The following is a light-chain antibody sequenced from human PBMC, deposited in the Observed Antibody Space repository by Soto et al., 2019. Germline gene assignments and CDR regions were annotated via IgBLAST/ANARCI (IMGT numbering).Light chain of an antibody. Sequence: IQMTQSPSSLSASVGDRVTITCRASQSISNRLAWYQQKPGKAPKVLIYDASNLESGVPSRFSGSGSGTEFILTISSLQPDDFAVYYCQQYSRWPPLTFGGGTKVDIK. V-gene: IGKV1-5*01. CDR3: QQYSRWPPLT. J-gene: IGKJ4*01. CDR1: QSISNR. CDR2: DAS.